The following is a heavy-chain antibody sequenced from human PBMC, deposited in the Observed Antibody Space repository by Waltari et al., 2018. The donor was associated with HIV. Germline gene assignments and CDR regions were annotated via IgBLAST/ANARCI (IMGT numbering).Heavy chain of an antibody. CDR2: FDPEHGET. CDR3: ATVVERQLVPYF. V-gene: IGHV1-24*01. D-gene: IGHD6-13*01. Sequence: QVQLVQSGAEVRKPGASVKVSCKVSGHTLSELSMHWVRQAPAKGLEWMGGFDPEHGETIYARNFQGRVTMTEDTSADTAYMELSSLRSEDTAMYYCATVVERQLVPYFWGQGTLVTVSS. CDR1: GHTLSELS. J-gene: IGHJ4*02.